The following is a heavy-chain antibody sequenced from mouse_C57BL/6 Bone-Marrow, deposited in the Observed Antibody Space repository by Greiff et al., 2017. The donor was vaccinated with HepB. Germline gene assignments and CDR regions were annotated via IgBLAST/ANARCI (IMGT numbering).Heavy chain of an antibody. CDR1: GYTFTSYW. Sequence: VQLQQPGAELVKPGASVKLSCKASGYTFTSYWMHWVKQRPGQGLEWIGMIHPTSGSTNYNEKFKSKATLTVDKSSSTAYMQLSSLTSEDSAVYYCARYAPRGRNYFDYWGQGTTLTVAS. D-gene: IGHD2-14*01. V-gene: IGHV1-64*01. CDR3: ARYAPRGRNYFDY. CDR2: IHPTSGST. J-gene: IGHJ2*01.